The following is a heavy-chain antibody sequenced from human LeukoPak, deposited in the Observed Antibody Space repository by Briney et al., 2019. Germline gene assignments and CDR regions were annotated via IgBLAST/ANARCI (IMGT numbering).Heavy chain of an antibody. CDR2: INTNTGNP. Sequence: GSVKVSCKASGYTFTSYAMNWVRQAPGQGLEWMGWINTNTGNPTYAQGFTGRFVFSLDTSVSTAYLQISSLKAEDTAVYYCARVNYYDSSGYYYSGGFDYWGQGTLVTVSS. J-gene: IGHJ4*02. CDR1: GYTFTSYA. V-gene: IGHV7-4-1*02. CDR3: ARVNYYDSSGYYYSGGFDY. D-gene: IGHD3-22*01.